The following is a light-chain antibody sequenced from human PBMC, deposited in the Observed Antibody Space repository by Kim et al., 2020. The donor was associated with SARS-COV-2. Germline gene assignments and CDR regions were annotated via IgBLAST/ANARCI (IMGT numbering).Light chain of an antibody. CDR1: QSISSY. Sequence: PSVGDRVTITCRASQSISSYLNWYQQKPRNATKLLFYAASSLQSGVPSRFSGCGSGTDFTLTISSLQPEDFATYYCQQSYSTPLTVGGGTKVDIK. CDR3: QQSYSTPLT. CDR2: AAS. J-gene: IGKJ4*01. V-gene: IGKV1-39*01.